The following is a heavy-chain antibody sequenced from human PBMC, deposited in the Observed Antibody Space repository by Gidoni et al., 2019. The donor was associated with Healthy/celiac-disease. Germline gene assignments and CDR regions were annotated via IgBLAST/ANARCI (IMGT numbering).Heavy chain of an antibody. CDR1: GGTFSSYA. CDR3: ARGTVVVPEHPIAAAGPFYYYYYGMDV. J-gene: IGHJ6*02. CDR2: IIPIFGTA. V-gene: IGHV1-69*01. Sequence: QVQLVQSGAEVKKPGSSVKVSCKASGGTFSSYAISWVRPAPGQGLEWMGGIIPIFGTANYAQKFQGRVTITADESTSTAYMELSSLRSEDTAVYYCARGTVVVPEHPIAAAGPFYYYYYGMDVWGQGTTVTVSS. D-gene: IGHD6-13*01.